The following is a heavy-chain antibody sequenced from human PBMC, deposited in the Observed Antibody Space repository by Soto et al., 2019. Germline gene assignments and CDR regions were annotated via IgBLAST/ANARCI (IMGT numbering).Heavy chain of an antibody. CDR3: ARAPIAARLSYYYYGMDV. D-gene: IGHD6-6*01. CDR2: IDPSDSYT. J-gene: IGHJ6*02. V-gene: IGHV5-10-1*01. Sequence: PGESLKISCKGSGYSFTSYWISWVRQMPGKGLEWMGRIDPSDSYTNYSPSFQGHVTISADKSISTAYLQWSSLKASDTAMYYCARAPIAARLSYYYYGMDVWGQGTTVTVSS. CDR1: GYSFTSYW.